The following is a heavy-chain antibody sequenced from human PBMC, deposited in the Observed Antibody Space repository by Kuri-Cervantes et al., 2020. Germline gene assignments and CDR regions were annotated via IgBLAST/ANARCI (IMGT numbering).Heavy chain of an antibody. Sequence: GESLKISCKGSGYSFTSYWIGWVRQMPGKGLEWMGIIYPGDSDTRYSPSFQGQVTISADKSISTAYLQWGSLKASDTAMYYCARIRITMVRGVIARRYYFDYWGQGTLVTVSS. J-gene: IGHJ4*02. V-gene: IGHV5-51*01. D-gene: IGHD3-10*01. CDR3: ARIRITMVRGVIARRYYFDY. CDR2: IYPGDSDT. CDR1: GYSFTSYW.